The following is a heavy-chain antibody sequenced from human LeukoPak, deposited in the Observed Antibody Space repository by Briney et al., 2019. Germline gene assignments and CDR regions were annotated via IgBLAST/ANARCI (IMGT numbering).Heavy chain of an antibody. CDR3: AKRYYGSGSYFSFDY. CDR1: GFTFSSYW. J-gene: IGHJ4*02. Sequence: PGGSLRLSCAASGFTFSSYWMHWVRQAPGKGLVWVSRINSDGSSTSYADSVKGRFTVSRDNPKNTLYLQMSSLRAEDTAVYYCAKRYYGSGSYFSFDYWGQGTLVTVSS. CDR2: INSDGSST. V-gene: IGHV3-74*01. D-gene: IGHD3-10*01.